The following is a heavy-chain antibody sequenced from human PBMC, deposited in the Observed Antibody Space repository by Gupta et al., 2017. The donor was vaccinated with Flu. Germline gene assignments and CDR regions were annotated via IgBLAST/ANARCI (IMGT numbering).Heavy chain of an antibody. CDR3: AKNGRYCGGDCLSPDAFDI. J-gene: IGHJ3*02. D-gene: IGHD2-21*02. CDR1: GFTFSSYA. V-gene: IGHV3-23*01. CDR2: ISGSGGST. Sequence: EVQLLESGGGLVQPGGSLRLSCAASGFTFSSYAMSWVCHAPGKGLEWVSAISGSGGSTYYADSVKGRFTISRDNSKNTLYLQMNSLRAEDTAVYYCAKNGRYCGGDCLSPDAFDIWGQGTMVTVSS.